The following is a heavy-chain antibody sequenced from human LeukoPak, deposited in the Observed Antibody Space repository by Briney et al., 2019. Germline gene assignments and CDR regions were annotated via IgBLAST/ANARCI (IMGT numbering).Heavy chain of an antibody. CDR2: IRYDGSNK. Sequence: GGSLRLSCAASGFTFSSYGMHWVRQAPGRGLEWVAFIRYDGSNKYYADSVKGRFTISRDNSKNTLYLQMNSLRAEDTAVFYCAKVVHFWSGYLDAFDIWGQGTMVTVSS. CDR3: AKVVHFWSGYLDAFDI. J-gene: IGHJ3*02. V-gene: IGHV3-30*02. D-gene: IGHD3-3*02. CDR1: GFTFSSYG.